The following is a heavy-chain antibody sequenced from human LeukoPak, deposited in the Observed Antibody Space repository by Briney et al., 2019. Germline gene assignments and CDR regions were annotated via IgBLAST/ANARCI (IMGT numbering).Heavy chain of an antibody. Sequence: GGALRLSCEASGFIFVDYVMHWVRQPPGKGLEWVSGITWDGYKIDYVDSVKGRFTISRDNARNSLYLQMNRVRVEDTAFYYCVKGYSSSWSGYFDSWGQGTLVTVAS. CDR1: GFIFVDYV. CDR3: VKGYSSSWSGYFDS. V-gene: IGHV3-9*01. J-gene: IGHJ4*02. D-gene: IGHD5-18*01. CDR2: ITWDGYKI.